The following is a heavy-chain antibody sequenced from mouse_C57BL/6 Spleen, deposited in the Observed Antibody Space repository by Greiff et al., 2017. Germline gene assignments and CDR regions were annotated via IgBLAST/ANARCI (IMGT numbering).Heavy chain of an antibody. CDR2: IDPSDSYT. V-gene: IGHV1-69*01. Sequence: VQLQQPGAELVMPGASVKLSCKASGYPFTSYWMHWVKQRPGQGLEWIGEIDPSDSYTNYNQKFKGKSTLTVDKSSSTAYMQLSSLTSEDSAVYYCARRYSNYGYFDVWGTGTTVTVSS. CDR3: ARRYSNYGYFDV. D-gene: IGHD2-5*01. CDR1: GYPFTSYW. J-gene: IGHJ1*03.